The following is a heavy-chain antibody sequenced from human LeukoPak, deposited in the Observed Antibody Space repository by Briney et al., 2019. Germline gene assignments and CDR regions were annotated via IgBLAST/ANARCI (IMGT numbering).Heavy chain of an antibody. D-gene: IGHD3-22*01. J-gene: IGHJ4*02. CDR1: GFSFYTYS. Sequence: GGSLRLSCAASGFSFYTYSMDWVRQAPGKGLEWVSYVSSSTTTMLYADSVKGRFTISRDNAKNSLYLQMDSLRAEDTAVYYCARARHYYDSSVNRGADYWGQGTLVTVSS. V-gene: IGHV3-48*01. CDR2: VSSSTTTM. CDR3: ARARHYYDSSVNRGADY.